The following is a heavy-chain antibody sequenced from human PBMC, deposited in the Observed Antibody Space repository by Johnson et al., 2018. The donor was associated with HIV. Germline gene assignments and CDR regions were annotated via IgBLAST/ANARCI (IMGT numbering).Heavy chain of an antibody. CDR1: GFTLNSYD. CDR2: IGTAGDT. CDR3: AKDIHGVGYDPPGDI. Sequence: VQLVESGGGLVQPGGSLRLSCAASGFTLNSYDMHWVRQATGKGLEWVSTIGTAGDTYYQGSVKGRFTISRENAKNSLYLQMNSLRAEDTALYYCAKDIHGVGYDPPGDIWGQGTMVTVSS. D-gene: IGHD5-12*01. V-gene: IGHV3-13*01. J-gene: IGHJ3*02.